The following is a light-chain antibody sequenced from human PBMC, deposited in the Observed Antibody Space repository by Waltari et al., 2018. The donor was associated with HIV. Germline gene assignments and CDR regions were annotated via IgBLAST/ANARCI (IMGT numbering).Light chain of an antibody. J-gene: IGLJ2*01. V-gene: IGLV2-23*02. CDR3: CSYAGSSTVV. CDR1: SSDVGSYNL. CDR2: EVS. Sequence: QSALTQHASVSGSPGQSITIYCTGTSSDVGSYNLVSWYQQHPGKAPKLMIYEVSKRPSGVSNRFSCSKSGNTASLTSSGLQAEDEADYYCCSYAGSSTVVVGGGTKLTVL.